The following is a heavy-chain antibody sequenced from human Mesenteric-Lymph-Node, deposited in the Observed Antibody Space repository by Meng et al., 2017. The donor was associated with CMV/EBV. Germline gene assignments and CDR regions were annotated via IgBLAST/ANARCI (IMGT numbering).Heavy chain of an antibody. CDR1: GITFSSYT. V-gene: IGHV3-53*01. CDR3: ARADIRNGMDV. Sequence: GESLKISCAASGITFSSYTMNWVRQAPGKGLEWVSVIYSGGSTYYADSVKGRFTISRDNSKNTLYLQMNSLRAEDTAVYYCARADIRNGMDVWGQGTTVTVSS. CDR2: IYSGGST. J-gene: IGHJ6*02. D-gene: IGHD3-9*01.